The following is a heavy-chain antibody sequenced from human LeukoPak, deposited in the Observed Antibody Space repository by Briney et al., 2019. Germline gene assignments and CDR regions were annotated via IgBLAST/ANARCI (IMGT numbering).Heavy chain of an antibody. V-gene: IGHV1-46*01. CDR1: GYTFTGYY. D-gene: IGHD3-10*01. CDR3: ASAPNYYGSGSYQNWFDP. CDR2: INPSGGST. J-gene: IGHJ5*02. Sequence: ASVKVSCKASGYTFTGYYMHWVRQAPGQGLEWMGIINPSGGSTSYAQKFQGRVTMTRDMSTSTVYMELSSLRSEDTAVYYCASAPNYYGSGSYQNWFDPWGQGTLVTVSS.